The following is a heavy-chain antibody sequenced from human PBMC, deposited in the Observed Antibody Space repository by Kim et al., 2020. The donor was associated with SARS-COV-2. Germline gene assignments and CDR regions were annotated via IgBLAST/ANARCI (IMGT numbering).Heavy chain of an antibody. Sequence: QKFQGRVTMTRDTSTSAVYMELSSLRSEDTAVYYCARDQGNWAYYGMDVWGQGTTVTVSS. V-gene: IGHV1-46*01. D-gene: IGHD7-27*01. CDR3: ARDQGNWAYYGMDV. J-gene: IGHJ6*02.